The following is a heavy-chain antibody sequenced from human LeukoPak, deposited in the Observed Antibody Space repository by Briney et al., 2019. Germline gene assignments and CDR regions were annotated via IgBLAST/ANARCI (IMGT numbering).Heavy chain of an antibody. D-gene: IGHD1-14*01. J-gene: IGHJ3*01. CDR3: ARSNPNRNALDL. V-gene: IGHV3-7*01. CDR2: IKKDGSEE. Sequence: GGSLRLSCAASGFNLNSYLMSWVRQAPGRGLEWVANIKKDGSEESYLDSVKGRFTVSRDNAKNSLFLQMNSLRGEDTAVYYFARSNPNRNALDLWGQGTMVTISS. CDR1: GFNLNSYL.